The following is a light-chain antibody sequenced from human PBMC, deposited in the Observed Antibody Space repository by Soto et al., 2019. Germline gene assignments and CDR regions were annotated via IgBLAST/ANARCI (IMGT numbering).Light chain of an antibody. J-gene: IGLJ1*01. CDR2: RND. V-gene: IGLV1-44*01. CDR1: SSNIGSYT. Sequence: QSVLTQPPSASGTPVQRVTFSCSGSSSNIGSYTVNWYQQLPGPAPKLLINRNDQRPSGGPDRFSVSKSGTSASLAISRLQYEDEADYYCAAWDDSLNGFYVFGTGTKLTVL. CDR3: AAWDDSLNGFYV.